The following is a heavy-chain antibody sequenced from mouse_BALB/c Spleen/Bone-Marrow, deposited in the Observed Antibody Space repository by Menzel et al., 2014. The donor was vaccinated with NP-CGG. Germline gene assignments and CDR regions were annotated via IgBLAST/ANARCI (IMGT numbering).Heavy chain of an antibody. J-gene: IGHJ4*01. D-gene: IGHD2-14*01. Sequence: EVNVVESGGGLVKPGGSLKLSCAASGFTFSGYYMYWVRQTPEKRLEPVATISDGGSYTYYPDSVKGRFTISRDNAKNNLCLQMSSLKSEDTAMYYCARDALYRYDGGYAMDYWGQGTSVTVSS. CDR2: ISDGGSYT. CDR1: GFTFSGYY. V-gene: IGHV5-4*02. CDR3: ARDALYRYDGGYAMDY.